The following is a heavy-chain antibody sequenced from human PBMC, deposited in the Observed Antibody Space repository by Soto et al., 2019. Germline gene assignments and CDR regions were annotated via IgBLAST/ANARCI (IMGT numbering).Heavy chain of an antibody. CDR2: IKPDGSDQ. CDR1: GFTFSNYW. V-gene: IGHV3-7*01. D-gene: IGHD3-22*01. Sequence: EVQLLESGGGLAQPGGSLRLSCAASGFTFSNYWMTWVRQAPGKGLVWVASIKPDGSDQYYVGSVRGRFTFSRDNANSSLYLQMNSLRAEDTAVYYCVKWFTSKDWGQATLVTVSS. CDR3: VKWFTSKD. J-gene: IGHJ4*02.